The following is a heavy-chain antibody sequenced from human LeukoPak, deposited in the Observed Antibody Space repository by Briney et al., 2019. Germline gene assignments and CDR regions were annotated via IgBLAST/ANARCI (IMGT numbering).Heavy chain of an antibody. J-gene: IGHJ4*02. CDR2: ISAYNGNT. D-gene: IGHD2-21*02. V-gene: IGHV1-18*01. CDR3: ARSYVVVTAINYFDY. CDR1: GYTFTSYG. Sequence: ASVKVSCKASGYTFTSYGISWVRQAPGQGLEWMGWISAYNGNTNYVQKLQGRVTMTTDTSTSTAYMELRSLRSDDTAVYYCARSYVVVTAINYFDYWGQGTLVTVSS.